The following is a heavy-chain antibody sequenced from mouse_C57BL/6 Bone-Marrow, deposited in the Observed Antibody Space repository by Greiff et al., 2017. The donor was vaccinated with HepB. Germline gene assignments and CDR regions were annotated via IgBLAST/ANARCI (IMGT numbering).Heavy chain of an antibody. CDR2: IYPRSGNT. CDR1: GYTFTSYG. J-gene: IGHJ4*01. Sequence: QVQLQQSGAELARPGASVKLSCKASGYTFTSYGISWVKQRTGQGLEWIGEIYPRSGNTYYNEKFKGKATLTAYKSSCTAYMELRSLTSEDSAVYFCARDWDDYAMDYWGQGTSVTVSS. CDR3: ARDWDDYAMDY. V-gene: IGHV1-81*01. D-gene: IGHD4-1*01.